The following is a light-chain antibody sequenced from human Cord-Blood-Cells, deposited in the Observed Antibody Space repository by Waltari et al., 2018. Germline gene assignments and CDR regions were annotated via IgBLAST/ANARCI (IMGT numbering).Light chain of an antibody. Sequence: QSVLTPPPSASGTPGQRVTISCSASSSNIGSNTVNCYQQLPGTAPKRLIYSNNKRPSGVPDRFSGAKSGTSASLAISGLQSEDEADYYCAAWDDSLNGWVFGGGTKLTVL. J-gene: IGLJ3*02. V-gene: IGLV1-44*01. CDR1: SSNIGSNT. CDR2: SNN. CDR3: AAWDDSLNGWV.